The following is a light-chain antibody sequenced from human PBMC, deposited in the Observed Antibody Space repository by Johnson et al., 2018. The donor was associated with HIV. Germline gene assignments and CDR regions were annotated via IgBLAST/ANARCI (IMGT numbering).Light chain of an antibody. CDR1: SSNIGNNY. CDR2: ANN. J-gene: IGLJ1*01. V-gene: IGLV1-51*01. Sequence: QSALTQPPSVSAAPGQKVTISCSGNSSNIGNNYVSWYQQLPGMGPKLLIYANNKRPSGIPDRFSGSRSGTSATLGISGLQTGDEADYYCATWDSGPNSEGIFGTGTKVTVL. CDR3: ATWDSGPNSEGI.